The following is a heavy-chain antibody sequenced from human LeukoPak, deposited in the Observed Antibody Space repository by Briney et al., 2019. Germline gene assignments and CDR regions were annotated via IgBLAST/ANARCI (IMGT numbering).Heavy chain of an antibody. J-gene: IGHJ2*01. CDR2: INHSRST. Sequence: SETLSLTCAVSSGSFSGFYWNWIRQPPGKGLEWTGQINHSRSTHYNPSLKSRVTISVDTSKNQFALKLSSVTAADTAVYYCARVPKYFDLWGRGTLVTVSS. CDR3: ARVPKYFDL. CDR1: SGSFSGFY. V-gene: IGHV4-34*01.